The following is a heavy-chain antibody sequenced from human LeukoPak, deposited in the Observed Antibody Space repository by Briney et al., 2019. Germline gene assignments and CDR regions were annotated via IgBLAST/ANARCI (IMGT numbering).Heavy chain of an antibody. Sequence: SETLSLTCAVSGGSISSGGYSWSWIRQPPGKGLEWIGYIYYSGSTYYNPSLKSRVTISVDTSKNQFSLKLSSVTAADTAVYYCARKFYGSGSYTYWGQGTLVTVSS. CDR3: ARKFYGSGSYTY. CDR1: GGSISSGGYS. J-gene: IGHJ4*02. D-gene: IGHD3-10*01. CDR2: IYYSGST. V-gene: IGHV4-30-4*07.